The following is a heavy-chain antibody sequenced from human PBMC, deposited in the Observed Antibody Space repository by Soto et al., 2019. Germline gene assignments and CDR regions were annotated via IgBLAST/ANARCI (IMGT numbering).Heavy chain of an antibody. CDR1: KLSISRYT. Sequence: ACKLSISRYTMYRVHKNPGKLLEWVSSISGGGDSPSYADSVQGRFTISRDNPKNKLYLQMNSLRAEDTALYYCAKARCSTANCYVPDYWGQGALVTVSS. CDR2: ISGGGDSP. J-gene: IGHJ4*02. V-gene: IGHV3-23*01. D-gene: IGHD2-2*01. CDR3: AKARCSTANCYVPDY.